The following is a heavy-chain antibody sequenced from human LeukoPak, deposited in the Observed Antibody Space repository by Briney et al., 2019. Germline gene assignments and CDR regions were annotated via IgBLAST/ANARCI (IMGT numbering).Heavy chain of an antibody. CDR2: IIPIFGTA. J-gene: IGHJ5*02. V-gene: IGHV1-69*13. D-gene: IGHD2-2*01. CDR3: ASSSTSFEWFDP. CDR1: GGTFSSYA. Sequence: ASVKVSCKASGGTFSSYAISWVRQAPGQGLEWMGGIIPIFGTANYAQKFQGRVTITADESTSTAYMELSSLRSEDTAVYYCASSSTSFEWFDPWGQGTLVTVSS.